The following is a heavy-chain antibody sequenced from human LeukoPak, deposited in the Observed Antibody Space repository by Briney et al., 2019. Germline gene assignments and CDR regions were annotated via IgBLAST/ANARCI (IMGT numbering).Heavy chain of an antibody. J-gene: IGHJ4*02. V-gene: IGHV3-23*01. CDR3: ARRGGTRDFDY. CDR1: GFTFSSCA. Sequence: GGSLRLSCAASGFTFSSCAMSWVRQAPGKGLEWVSAISTSGDIIYYADSVKGRFTISRDNSLNTLYLQMNSLRAEDTAVYYCARRGGTRDFDYWGQGTPVTVSS. CDR2: ISTSGDII. D-gene: IGHD2-2*01.